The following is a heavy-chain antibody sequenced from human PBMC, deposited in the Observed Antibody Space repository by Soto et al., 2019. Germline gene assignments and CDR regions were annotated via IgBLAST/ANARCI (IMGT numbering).Heavy chain of an antibody. J-gene: IGHJ6*03. CDR3: ARDARDIVVVPAAKSMDYYYYYYMDV. Sequence: GGSLRLSCAASGFTFSDYYMSWIRQAPGKGLEWVSYISSSGSTIYYADSVKGRFTISRDNAKNSLYLQMNSLRAEDTAVYYCARDARDIVVVPAAKSMDYYYYYYMDVWGKGTTVTVSS. CDR1: GFTFSDYY. D-gene: IGHD2-2*01. CDR2: ISSSGSTI. V-gene: IGHV3-11*01.